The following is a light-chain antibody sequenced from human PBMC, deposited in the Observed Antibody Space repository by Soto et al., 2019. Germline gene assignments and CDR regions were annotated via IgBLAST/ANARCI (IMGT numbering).Light chain of an antibody. CDR3: GVWDDSVNVRYL. V-gene: IGLV1-44*01. CDR1: SSNIGSNS. Sequence: QSVLTQPPSASGAAGQGVTISCSGSSSNIGSNSVNWYQQLPGTAPKILIYSNSQRPSGVPDRFSGSKSGTSASLAISGLQSEDEADYYCGVWDDSVNVRYLFGTGTKVTVL. CDR2: SNS. J-gene: IGLJ1*01.